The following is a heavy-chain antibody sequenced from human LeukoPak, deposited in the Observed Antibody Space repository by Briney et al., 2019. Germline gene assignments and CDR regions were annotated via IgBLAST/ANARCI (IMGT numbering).Heavy chain of an antibody. J-gene: IGHJ4*02. Sequence: ASVKVSCKVSGYTLTELSMHWVRQAPGKGLEWMGGFDPEDGETIYAQKFQGRVTITEDTSTDTAYMELSSLRSEDTAVYYCAIYGRGWLDYWGQGTLVTVSS. V-gene: IGHV1-24*01. CDR3: AIYGRGWLDY. D-gene: IGHD6-19*01. CDR1: GYTLTELS. CDR2: FDPEDGET.